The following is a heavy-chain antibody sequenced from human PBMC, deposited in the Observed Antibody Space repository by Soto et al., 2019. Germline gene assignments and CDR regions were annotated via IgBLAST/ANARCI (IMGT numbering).Heavy chain of an antibody. CDR2: IYYSGST. V-gene: IGHV4-59*01. Sequence: SETLSLTCPVSGGSISSYYWSWIRQPPGKGLEWIGYIYYSGSTNYNPSLKSRVTISVDTSKNQFSLKLSSVTAADTAVYYCARGIWPSFDPWGQGTLVTVSS. CDR1: GGSISSYY. J-gene: IGHJ5*02. CDR3: ARGIWPSFDP.